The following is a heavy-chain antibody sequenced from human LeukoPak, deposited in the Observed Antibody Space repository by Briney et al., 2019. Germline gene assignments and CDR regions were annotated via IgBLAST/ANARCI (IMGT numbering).Heavy chain of an antibody. CDR3: AASYGSGSYGH. CDR2: IYSGGNT. CDR1: GFTFSSHY. Sequence: GGSQRLSCAASGFTFSSHYMSWVRQAPGKGLEWVSVIYSGGNTYYADSVKGRFTISRDNSKNTLYLQMNSLSTEDTAVYYCAASYGSGSYGHWGQGTLVTVSS. J-gene: IGHJ4*02. V-gene: IGHV3-53*01. D-gene: IGHD3-10*01.